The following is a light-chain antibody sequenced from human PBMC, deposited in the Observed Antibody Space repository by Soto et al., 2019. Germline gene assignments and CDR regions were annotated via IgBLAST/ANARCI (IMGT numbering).Light chain of an antibody. CDR2: GAS. Sequence: EIVLTQSPGTLSLSPGERATLSCRASQSVSSSYLAWYQQKPGQAPRLLIYGASSRATGIPDRFSGSGSGTDFTLTISRLEPEDFAVYYCQLSQQRSSWPPIAFGQGTRLENK. CDR1: QSVSSSY. CDR3: QLSQQRSSWPPIA. V-gene: IGKV3D-20*02. J-gene: IGKJ5*01.